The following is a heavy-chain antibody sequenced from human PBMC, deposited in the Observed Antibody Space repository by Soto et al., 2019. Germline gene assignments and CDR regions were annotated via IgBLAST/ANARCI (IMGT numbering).Heavy chain of an antibody. J-gene: IGHJ4*02. CDR1: GFTFSSYA. V-gene: IGHV3-23*01. Sequence: GSLRLSCAASGFTFSSYAMSWVRQAPGKGLEWVSAISGSGGSTYYADSVKGRFTISRDNSKNTLYLQMNSLRAEDTAVYYCAKRLGDGYNSDYWGQGTLVTVSS. CDR3: AKRLGDGYNSDY. D-gene: IGHD5-12*01. CDR2: ISGSGGST.